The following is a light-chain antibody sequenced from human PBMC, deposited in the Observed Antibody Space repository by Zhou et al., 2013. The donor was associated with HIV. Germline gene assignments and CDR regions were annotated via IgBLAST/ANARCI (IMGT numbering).Light chain of an antibody. Sequence: VMTPTPLSLSVTPGQPASISSKSGQSLLHSDGETCLHWGQQKPGQSPQLLIYLGSNRASGVPDRFSGSGSGTDFTLKISRVEAEDVGVYYCMQALQTPQTFGQGTKVEIK. CDR3: MQALQTPQT. J-gene: IGKJ1*01. CDR1: QSLLHSDGETC. V-gene: IGKV2-28*01. CDR2: LGS.